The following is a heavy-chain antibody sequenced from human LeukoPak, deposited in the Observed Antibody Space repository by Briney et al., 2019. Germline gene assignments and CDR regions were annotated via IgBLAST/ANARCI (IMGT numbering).Heavy chain of an antibody. D-gene: IGHD1-26*01. Sequence: GGSLRLSCAASGFTFSSYWMSWLRQAPGKGLEWVANIKHDGSEKYYVDSVKGRFTVSRDNAQNSLYLHMSSLSAEDTAVYYARYTFLGGGYYNYYFDYWGQGTLVTVSS. V-gene: IGHV3-7*01. CDR1: GFTFSSYW. CDR3: RYTFLGGGYYNYYFDY. J-gene: IGHJ4*02. CDR2: IKHDGSEK.